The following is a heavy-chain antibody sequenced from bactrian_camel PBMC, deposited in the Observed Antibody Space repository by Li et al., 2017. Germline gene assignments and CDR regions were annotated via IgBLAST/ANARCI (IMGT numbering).Heavy chain of an antibody. D-gene: IGHD4*01. CDR2: ISFDGTP. Sequence: VQLVESGGGSVQDGGSLRLSCTAPGFTSNGYSMDWFRQAAGKEREWVSSISFDGTPMYADSVEGRFTISRDNAANTLTLQMNNLKPEDTAVYFCAAGLGRIVPPITIMTMRVDQLFDYWGQGTQVTVS. CDR3: AAGLGRIVPPITIMTMRVDQLFDY. CDR1: GFTSNGYS. V-gene: IGHV3S26*01. J-gene: IGHJ6*01.